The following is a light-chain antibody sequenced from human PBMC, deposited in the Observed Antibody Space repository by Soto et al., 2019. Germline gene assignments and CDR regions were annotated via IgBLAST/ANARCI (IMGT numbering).Light chain of an antibody. CDR1: SSDVARYNS. CDR2: GVN. Sequence: QSALAQPASVSGSPGQSITISCTGTSSDVARYNSVSWYQQHPGKAPKLMIYGVNYRPSGVSDRFSGSKSGNTASLTISGLEAEDEADYYCNLYAGRSLYVFGIGTKLTVL. V-gene: IGLV2-14*01. CDR3: NLYAGRSLYV. J-gene: IGLJ1*01.